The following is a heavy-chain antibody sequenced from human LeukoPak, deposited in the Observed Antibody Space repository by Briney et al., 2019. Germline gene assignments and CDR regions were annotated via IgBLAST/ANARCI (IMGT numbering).Heavy chain of an antibody. D-gene: IGHD3-22*01. Sequence: GESLQISCKGSGYSFTSYWIGWVRQMPGKGLEWMGIIYPGDSDTRYSPSFQGQVTISADKSISTAYLQWSSLKASDTAMYYCALVSSYVSSGYGWFDPWGQGTLVTVSS. J-gene: IGHJ5*02. CDR2: IYPGDSDT. CDR3: ALVSSYVSSGYGWFDP. V-gene: IGHV5-51*01. CDR1: GYSFTSYW.